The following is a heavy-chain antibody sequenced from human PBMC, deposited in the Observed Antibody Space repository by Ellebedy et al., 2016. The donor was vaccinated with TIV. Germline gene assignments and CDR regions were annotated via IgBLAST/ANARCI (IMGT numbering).Heavy chain of an antibody. CDR3: AKVGATWDFDY. CDR2: ISSSGSTI. CDR1: GFTFSDYY. D-gene: IGHD1-26*01. Sequence: GGSLRLSCAASGFTFSDYYMSWIRQAPGKGLEWVSYISSSGSTIYYADSVKGRFTISRDNSKNTLYLQMNSLRAEDTAVYYCAKVGATWDFDYWGQGTLVTVSS. J-gene: IGHJ4*02. V-gene: IGHV3-11*04.